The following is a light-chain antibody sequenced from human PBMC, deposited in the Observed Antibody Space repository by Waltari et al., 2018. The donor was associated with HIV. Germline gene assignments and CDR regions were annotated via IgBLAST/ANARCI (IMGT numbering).Light chain of an antibody. CDR2: DVT. CDR1: SSDVGSYNL. Sequence: QSALTQPASVSGSPGQSITISCTGTSSDVGSYNLVSWYQQHPGKAPKLMIYDVTKRPSGVSNRFSGSKSGNTASLTISGLQAEDEGDYHCCSYAGTSILVFGGGTKLTVL. CDR3: CSYAGTSILV. V-gene: IGLV2-23*02. J-gene: IGLJ3*02.